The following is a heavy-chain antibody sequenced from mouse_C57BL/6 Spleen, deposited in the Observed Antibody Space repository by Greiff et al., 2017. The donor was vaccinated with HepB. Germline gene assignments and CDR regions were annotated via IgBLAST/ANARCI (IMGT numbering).Heavy chain of an antibody. D-gene: IGHD1-1*01. CDR3: ARSPYYYGSSSHFDY. V-gene: IGHV8-8*01. Sequence: QVTLKECGPGILQPSQTLSLTCSFSGFSLSTFGMGVGWIRQPSGKGLEWLAHIWWDDDKYYNPALKSRLTISKDTSKNQVFLKIANVDTADTATYYCARSPYYYGSSSHFDYWGQGTTLTVSS. CDR2: IWWDDDK. CDR1: GFSLSTFGMG. J-gene: IGHJ2*01.